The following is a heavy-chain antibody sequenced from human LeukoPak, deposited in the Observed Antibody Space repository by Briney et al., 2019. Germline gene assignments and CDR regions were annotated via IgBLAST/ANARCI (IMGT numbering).Heavy chain of an antibody. Sequence: ASVKVSCKASGYTFTGYYMHWVRQAPGQGLEWMGWINPNSGGTNCAQKFQGRVTMTRDTSISTAYMELSRLRSDDTAVYYCARVVVVAAASNWFDPWGQGTLVTVSS. D-gene: IGHD2-15*01. CDR1: GYTFTGYY. CDR2: INPNSGGT. J-gene: IGHJ5*02. CDR3: ARVVVVAAASNWFDP. V-gene: IGHV1-2*02.